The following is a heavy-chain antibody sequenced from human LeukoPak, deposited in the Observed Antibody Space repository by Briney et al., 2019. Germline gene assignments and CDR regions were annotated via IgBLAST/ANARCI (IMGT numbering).Heavy chain of an antibody. J-gene: IGHJ4*02. CDR2: ILYDGSNK. V-gene: IGHV3-30*18. CDR3: AKVGFGELLPDY. Sequence: GRSLRLSCAASGFTFSSYGMHWVRQAPGKGLEWVAVILYDGSNKYYADSVKGRFTISRDNSKNTLYLQMNSLRAEDTAVYYCAKVGFGELLPDYWGQGTLVTVSS. CDR1: GFTFSSYG. D-gene: IGHD3-10*01.